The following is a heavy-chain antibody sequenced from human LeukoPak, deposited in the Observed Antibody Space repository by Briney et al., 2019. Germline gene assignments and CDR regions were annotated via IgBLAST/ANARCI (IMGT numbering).Heavy chain of an antibody. Sequence: GASVKVSCKASGYTFTGYYMHWVRQAPGQGLEWMGWINPNSGGTNYAQKFQGRVTMTRDTSISTAYMELSRLRSDDTAVYYCARDPSLPYYYYYMDVWGKGTTVTISS. V-gene: IGHV1-2*02. CDR1: GYTFTGYY. J-gene: IGHJ6*03. CDR3: ARDPSLPYYYYYMDV. CDR2: INPNSGGT.